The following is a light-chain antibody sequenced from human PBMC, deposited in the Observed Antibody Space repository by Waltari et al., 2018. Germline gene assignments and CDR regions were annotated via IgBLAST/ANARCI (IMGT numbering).Light chain of an antibody. CDR3: CSYAANTPYWV. V-gene: IGLV2-11*01. J-gene: IGLJ3*02. CDR2: DVD. Sequence: QSALTQPRSVSGSPGQSVTISCTGTSRDVGNYNYVSWYQQFSGKAPQLILYDVDNRPSGVPDRFSGSKSGNTASLTVSGLRAEDEAEYYCCSYAANTPYWVFGGGTRLTVL. CDR1: SRDVGNYNY.